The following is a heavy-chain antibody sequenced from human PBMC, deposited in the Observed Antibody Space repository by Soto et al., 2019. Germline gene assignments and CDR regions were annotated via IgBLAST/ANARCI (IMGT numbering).Heavy chain of an antibody. CDR2: IKEDGSDK. Sequence: EVYLVESGGGLVQPGGSLRLSCEASGFMFRNYWMTWVRQAPGKGLQWVANIKEDGSDKSYVDSVKGRFTISRDNAKNSLYLQMNSLRVEYTAVYYCGRVLGYGDVVDPWGQGTLVIVSS. V-gene: IGHV3-7*03. CDR3: GRVLGYGDVVDP. D-gene: IGHD4-17*01. J-gene: IGHJ5*02. CDR1: GFMFRNYW.